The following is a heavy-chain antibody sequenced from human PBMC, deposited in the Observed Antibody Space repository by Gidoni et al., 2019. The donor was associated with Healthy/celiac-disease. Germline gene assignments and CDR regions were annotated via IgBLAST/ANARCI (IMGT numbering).Heavy chain of an antibody. CDR1: GFTFSSYG. CDR2: ISYDGSNK. D-gene: IGHD3-10*01. Sequence: QVQLVESGGGVVQPGRSLRPSCAASGFTFSSYGLHWVRQAPGKGLEWVAVISYDGSNKYYADSVKGGFTISRDNSKNTMYLQMNSLRAEDTAVYYCAKDRMVRGVIRGLDAFDIWGQGTMVTVSS. CDR3: AKDRMVRGVIRGLDAFDI. V-gene: IGHV3-30*18. J-gene: IGHJ3*02.